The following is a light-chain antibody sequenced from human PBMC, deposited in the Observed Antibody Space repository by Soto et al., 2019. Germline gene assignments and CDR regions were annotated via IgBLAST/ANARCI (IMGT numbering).Light chain of an antibody. CDR1: SSDVGSYNL. CDR3: CSYAGSSSVV. J-gene: IGLJ2*01. V-gene: IGLV2-23*01. CDR2: EGT. Sequence: QSALTQPASVSGSPGQSITVSCTGTSSDVGSYNLVSWYQQHPGKAPKLMIYEGTKRPSGVSNRFSGSKSGNTAPLTISGLQAEDEAYYYCCSYAGSSSVVFGGGTKVTVL.